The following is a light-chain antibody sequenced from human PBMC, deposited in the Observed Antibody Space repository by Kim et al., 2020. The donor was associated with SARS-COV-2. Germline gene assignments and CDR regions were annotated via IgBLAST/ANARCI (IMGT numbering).Light chain of an antibody. V-gene: IGLV1-44*01. CDR1: SSNIGSNS. J-gene: IGLJ1*01. CDR3: AAWDDSLNGPV. Sequence: QSVLTQPPSASGTPGQRVTISCSGSSSNIGSNSVNWVQQLPGTAPKLLIYSNNYRPSGVPDRFYGSKSDTSASLAISGLQSEDEADYYCAAWDDSLNGPVFGTGTKVTVL. CDR2: SNN.